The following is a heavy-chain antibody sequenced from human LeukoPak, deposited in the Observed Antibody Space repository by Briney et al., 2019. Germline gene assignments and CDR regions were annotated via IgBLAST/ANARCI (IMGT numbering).Heavy chain of an antibody. CDR3: ARAVVDSPFDY. J-gene: IGHJ4*02. CDR1: GFTFSSYS. V-gene: IGHV3-30*03. CDR2: ISYDGSNK. D-gene: IGHD5-24*01. Sequence: GGSLRLSCAASGFTFSSYSMNWVRQAPGKGLEWVAVISYDGSNKYYADSVKGRFTISRDNSKNTLYLQMNSLRAEDTAVYYCARAVVDSPFDYWGQGTLVTVSS.